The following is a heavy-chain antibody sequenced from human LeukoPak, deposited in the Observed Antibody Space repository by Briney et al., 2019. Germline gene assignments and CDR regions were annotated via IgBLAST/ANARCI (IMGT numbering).Heavy chain of an antibody. CDR3: ARGDGYSYGRVRQRTKFDP. D-gene: IGHD5-18*01. V-gene: IGHV4-34*01. CDR2: INHSGST. J-gene: IGHJ5*02. CDR1: GGSFSGYY. Sequence: SETLSLTCAVYGGSFSGYYWSWIRQPPGKGLEWIGEINHSGSTNYNPSLKSRVTISVDTSKNQFSPKLSSVTAADTAVYYCARGDGYSYGRVRQRTKFDPWGQGTLVTVSS.